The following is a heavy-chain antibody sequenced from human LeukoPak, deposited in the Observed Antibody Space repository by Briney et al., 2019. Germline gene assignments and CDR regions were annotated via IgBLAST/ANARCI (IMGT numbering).Heavy chain of an antibody. D-gene: IGHD4-23*01. J-gene: IGHJ3*02. Sequence: SETLSLTCTVSGGSVSNSNYCWGWIRQPPGKQLEWIGSIDYSGSPLYNPSLKSRVTISVDTSKNQFSLKLSSVTAADTAVYYCARPLDCNYGGTAFDIWGQGTMVAVSS. CDR1: GGSVSNSNYC. CDR3: ARPLDCNYGGTAFDI. CDR2: IDYSGSP. V-gene: IGHV4-39*01.